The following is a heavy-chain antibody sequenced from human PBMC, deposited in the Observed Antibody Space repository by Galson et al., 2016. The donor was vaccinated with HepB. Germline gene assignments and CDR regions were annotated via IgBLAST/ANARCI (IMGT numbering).Heavy chain of an antibody. Sequence: SLRLSCAASGFTFSSYGMHWVRQAPGKGLEWVAIIWYDGSDKYSADSVKGRFTISRDNSKNTLYLQMNSLRAEDTAVYYCARDPQYQLTNYYYYGMDVWGQGTAVTV. D-gene: IGHD2-2*01. J-gene: IGHJ6*02. V-gene: IGHV3-33*01. CDR2: IWYDGSDK. CDR3: ARDPQYQLTNYYYYGMDV. CDR1: GFTFSSYG.